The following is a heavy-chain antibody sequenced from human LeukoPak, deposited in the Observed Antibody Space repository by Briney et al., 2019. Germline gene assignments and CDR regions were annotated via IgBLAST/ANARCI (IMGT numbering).Heavy chain of an antibody. CDR3: ARYSEVYYYVDV. J-gene: IGHJ6*03. CDR2: IRSYSSYI. Sequence: GGSLRLSCGASGFTFDTCNFNWVRQAPGKGLEWVATIRSYSSYIHYADSVKGGFIISRDDAKKSMYLQMNSLRVEDTAVYFCARYSEVYYYVDVWGTGTTVTVSS. V-gene: IGHV3-21*01. CDR1: GFTFDTCN. D-gene: IGHD2-21*01.